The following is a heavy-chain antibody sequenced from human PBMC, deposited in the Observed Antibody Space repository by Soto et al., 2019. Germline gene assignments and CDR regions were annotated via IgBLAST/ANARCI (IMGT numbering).Heavy chain of an antibody. D-gene: IGHD3-10*01. CDR2: IFHDGTA. J-gene: IGHJ4*02. CDR3: ARLVYDTRLNYMYFDF. Sequence: SETLSLTCAVSGVSISSGNWWTCVRQSPQRGLEYIGEIFHDGTANYYPSFERRVAISLDTSKNQFSLKLTSVTAADTAIYFCARLVYDTRLNYMYFDFWGQGTLVTVSS. CDR1: GVSISSGNW. V-gene: IGHV4-4*02.